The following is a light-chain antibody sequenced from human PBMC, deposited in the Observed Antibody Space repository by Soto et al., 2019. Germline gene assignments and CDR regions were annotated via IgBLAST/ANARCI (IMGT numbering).Light chain of an antibody. Sequence: EIVLTQSPATLSLSPGERATLSCRASQSIGLAIAWYQHKPGQAPRLLIFDASQRATGIPARFSGSGSGTDFTLTISSLEPEDFAVYYCQQRSNWPIITFGQRTRLETK. V-gene: IGKV3-11*01. J-gene: IGKJ5*01. CDR3: QQRSNWPIIT. CDR2: DAS. CDR1: QSIGLA.